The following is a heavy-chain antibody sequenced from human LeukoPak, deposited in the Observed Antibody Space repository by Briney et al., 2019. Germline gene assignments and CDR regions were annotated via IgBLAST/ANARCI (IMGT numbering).Heavy chain of an antibody. V-gene: IGHV1-2*02. CDR2: INPNSGGT. CDR3: ARANPLVGATAAGYFQH. Sequence: ASVKVSCKASGYTFTGYYMHWVRPAPGQGLAWMGWINPNSGGTNYEQKFQGRVTMTRDTSISTAYMELSRLRSDDTAVYYCARANPLVGATAAGYFQHWGQGTLVTVSS. CDR1: GYTFTGYY. J-gene: IGHJ1*01. D-gene: IGHD1-26*01.